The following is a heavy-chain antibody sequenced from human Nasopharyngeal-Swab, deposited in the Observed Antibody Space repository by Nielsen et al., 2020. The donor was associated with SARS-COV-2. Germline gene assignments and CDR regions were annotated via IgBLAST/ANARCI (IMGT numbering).Heavy chain of an antibody. CDR2: IYPGDSDT. CDR1: AYSFTTHW. V-gene: IGHV5-51*01. Sequence: GESLKISRQTSAYSFTTHWVGWVRQVPGKGLEWLGFIYPGDSDTRYSPSFQGHITFSADKSISTAYLQWSSLKASDTATYYCARLGVYDSGSYFDYWGQGTLVTVSS. D-gene: IGHD3-10*01. J-gene: IGHJ4*02. CDR3: ARLGVYDSGSYFDY.